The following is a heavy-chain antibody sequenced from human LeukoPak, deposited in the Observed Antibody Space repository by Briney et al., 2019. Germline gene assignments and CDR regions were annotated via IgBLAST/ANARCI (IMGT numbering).Heavy chain of an antibody. Sequence: GGSLRLSCAASGFTFSSYNMNWVRQAPGKGLEWVSSISFSSSYIYYADSVKGQFTISRDNAKNSLYLQMNSLRADDTAVYYCARRSRGKLFDYWGQGTLVTVSS. CDR2: ISFSSSYI. CDR1: GFTFSSYN. J-gene: IGHJ4*02. CDR3: ARRSRGKLFDY. D-gene: IGHD4-23*01. V-gene: IGHV3-21*01.